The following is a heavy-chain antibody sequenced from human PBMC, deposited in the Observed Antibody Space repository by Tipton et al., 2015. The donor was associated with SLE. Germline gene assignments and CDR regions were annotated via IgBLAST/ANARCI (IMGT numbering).Heavy chain of an antibody. J-gene: IGHJ4*02. Sequence: TLSLTCSVSGGSISSNYWIWIRQPPGKGLEWIGYISDGGDTNYNPSLKSRVTISVDPAKNQFSLKLTSVTAADTAVYYCARHRLGEYCSGSSCPFDFWGQGTLFSVSS. CDR3: ARHRLGEYCSGSSCPFDF. CDR1: GGSISSNY. V-gene: IGHV4-59*08. D-gene: IGHD2-15*01. CDR2: ISDGGDT.